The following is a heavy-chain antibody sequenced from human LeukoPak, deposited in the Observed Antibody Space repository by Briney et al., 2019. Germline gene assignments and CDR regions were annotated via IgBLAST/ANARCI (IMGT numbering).Heavy chain of an antibody. D-gene: IGHD5-12*01. CDR2: INAGNGNT. J-gene: IGHJ5*02. CDR3: ATRGYSGYANWFDP. Sequence: GASVTVSCTASGYTFTSYAMHWVRQAPGQRLEWMGWINAGNGNTKYSQKFQGRVTITRDTSASTAYMELSSLRSEDTAVYYCATRGYSGYANWFDPWGQGTLVTVSS. CDR1: GYTFTSYA. V-gene: IGHV1-3*01.